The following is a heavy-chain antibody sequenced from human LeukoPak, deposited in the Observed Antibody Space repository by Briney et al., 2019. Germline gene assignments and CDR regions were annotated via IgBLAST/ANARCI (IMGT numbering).Heavy chain of an antibody. V-gene: IGHV3-21*01. Sequence: GGSLRLSCAASGFSFSSAWMSWVRQAPGKGLEWVSSMSSSSSYIYYADSVKGRFTISRDNAKNSLYLQMNSLRAEDTAVYYCAREAEWPADRAFDIWGQGTMVTVSS. D-gene: IGHD3-3*01. CDR3: AREAEWPADRAFDI. CDR2: MSSSSSYI. J-gene: IGHJ3*02. CDR1: GFSFSSAW.